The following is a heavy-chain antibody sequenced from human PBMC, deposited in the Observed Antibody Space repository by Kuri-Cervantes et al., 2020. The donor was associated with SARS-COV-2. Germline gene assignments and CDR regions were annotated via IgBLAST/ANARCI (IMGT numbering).Heavy chain of an antibody. CDR3: ARDGSRYSTSSFNYYYYMDV. CDR1: GFTFSSYS. V-gene: IGHV3-21*01. D-gene: IGHD6-6*01. J-gene: IGHJ6*03. Sequence: GESLKISCAASGFTFSSYSMNWVRQAPGKGLEWVSFISSSSSYIYYADSLKGRFTISRDNAKNSLYLQMNSPRAEDTAVYYCARDGSRYSTSSFNYYYYMDVWGKGTTVTVSS. CDR2: ISSSSSYI.